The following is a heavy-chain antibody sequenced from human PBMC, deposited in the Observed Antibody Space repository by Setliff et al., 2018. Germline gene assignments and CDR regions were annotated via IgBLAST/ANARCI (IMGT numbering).Heavy chain of an antibody. D-gene: IGHD6-19*01. CDR2: IYFSGST. Sequence: PSETLSLTCTASGGSIDSGDYYWNWIRQPPGKGLEWIGYIYFSGSTYYNPSLKSRVTLSLDTSKNQFSLKLNSVTAADTALYFCAREVAGTYHYFDPWGQGTLVTVSS. V-gene: IGHV4-30-4*08. CDR3: AREVAGTYHYFDP. J-gene: IGHJ5*02. CDR1: GGSIDSGDYY.